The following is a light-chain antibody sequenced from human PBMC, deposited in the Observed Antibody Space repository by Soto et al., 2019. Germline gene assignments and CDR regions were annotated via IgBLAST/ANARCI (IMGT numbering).Light chain of an antibody. Sequence: EIVLTQSPGTLSLSPGERATLSCRASQSAISNYLAWHQQKPGQAPRLLSYGASSRAAGIPDRFRGSGSGTDVTLTISRLEPEDVAEYYCQQYGSSPFTFGPRTKVDI. CDR3: QQYGSSPFT. V-gene: IGKV3-20*01. CDR2: GAS. CDR1: QSAISNY. J-gene: IGKJ3*01.